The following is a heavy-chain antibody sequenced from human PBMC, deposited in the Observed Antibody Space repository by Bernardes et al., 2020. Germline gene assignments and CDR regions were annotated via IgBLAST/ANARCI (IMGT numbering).Heavy chain of an antibody. Sequence: SETLSLTCTVSAGAISSDAYFWNWIPQHPGKDLEWIGYIRYRGRTSYNPSLKSRVSISIDKSKSQFSLNLTSVTAADTAVYYCARGMVTLLWGQGRKVTVSS. CDR1: AGAISSDAYF. D-gene: IGHD2-8*01. CDR3: ARGMVTLL. J-gene: IGHJ3*01. V-gene: IGHV4-31*03. CDR2: IRYRGRT.